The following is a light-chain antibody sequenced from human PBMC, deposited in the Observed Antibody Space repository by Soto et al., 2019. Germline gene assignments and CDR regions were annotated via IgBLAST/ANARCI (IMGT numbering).Light chain of an antibody. V-gene: IGKV1-5*01. Sequence: DIQMTQSPSTLSASVGDRVTITCRASQSISGWLAWYQQKPGKAPNLLIYDASSLESGVPSRFSGSGSGTEFTLTISSLQPADVATYYCQHYDSYPITFGQGTRLEIK. CDR3: QHYDSYPIT. CDR2: DAS. J-gene: IGKJ5*01. CDR1: QSISGW.